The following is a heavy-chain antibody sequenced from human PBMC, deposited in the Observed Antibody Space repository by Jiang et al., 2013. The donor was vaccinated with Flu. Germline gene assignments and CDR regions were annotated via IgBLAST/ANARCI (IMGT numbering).Heavy chain of an antibody. J-gene: IGHJ5*02. CDR3: ARVDRYSSSPGKYNWFDP. V-gene: IGHV1-2*02. D-gene: IGHD6-6*01. CDR2: INPNSGGT. CDR1: GYTFTGYY. Sequence: GAEVKKPGASVKVSCKASGYTFTGYYMHWVRQAPGQGLEWMGWINPNSGGTNYAQKFQGRVTMTRDTSISTAYMELSRLRSDDTAVYYCARVDRYSSSPGKYNWFDPWGQGTLVTVSS.